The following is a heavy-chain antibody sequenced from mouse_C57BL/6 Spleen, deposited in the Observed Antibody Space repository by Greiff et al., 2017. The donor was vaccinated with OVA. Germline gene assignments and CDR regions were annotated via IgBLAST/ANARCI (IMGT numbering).Heavy chain of an antibody. CDR3: AKTYYGREAYYFDY. D-gene: IGHD1-1*01. Sequence: VTLQESGPGLVQPSQSLSITCTVSGFSLTSYGVHWVRQSPGQGLEWLGVLWRGGSTDYNAAFMSRLSTTKDNSKSQVFCKMNSLQADDTAIYYCAKTYYGREAYYFDYWGQGTTLTVSS. V-gene: IGHV2-5*01. CDR2: LWRGGST. J-gene: IGHJ2*01. CDR1: GFSLTSYG.